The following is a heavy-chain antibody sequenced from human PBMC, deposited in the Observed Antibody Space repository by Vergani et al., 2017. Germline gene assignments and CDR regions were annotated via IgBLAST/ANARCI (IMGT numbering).Heavy chain of an antibody. V-gene: IGHV3-30-3*01. CDR1: GFTFSSYA. CDR2: ISYDGSNK. J-gene: IGHJ6*02. Sequence: QVQLVESGGGVVQPGRSLRLSCAASGFTFSSYAMHWVRQAPGKGLEWVAVISYDGSNKYYADSVKGRFTISRDNSKNTRYLQMNSLRAEDTAVYYCARDVYSIVVVVAAIDDDGMDVWGQGTTVTVS. D-gene: IGHD2-15*01. CDR3: ARDVYSIVVVVAAIDDDGMDV.